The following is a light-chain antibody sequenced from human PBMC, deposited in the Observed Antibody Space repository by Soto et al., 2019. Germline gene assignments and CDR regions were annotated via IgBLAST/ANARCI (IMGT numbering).Light chain of an antibody. Sequence: EIVLTHSPCTLSLSPVERATLSCRASQSVISSYLAWYQQKPGQAPRLLIYGASSRATGIPDRFSGSGSGTDFTLTISRLEPEDFAVYYCQQYGSSPPWTFGQGTKVDIK. J-gene: IGKJ1*01. CDR1: QSVISSY. CDR2: GAS. V-gene: IGKV3-20*01. CDR3: QQYGSSPPWT.